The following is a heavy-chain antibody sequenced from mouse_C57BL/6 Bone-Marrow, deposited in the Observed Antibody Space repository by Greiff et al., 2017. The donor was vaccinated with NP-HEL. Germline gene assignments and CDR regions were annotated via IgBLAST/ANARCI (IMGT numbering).Heavy chain of an antibody. CDR3: ATVTTSHY. Sequence: QVQLKQSGAELVKPGASVKLSCKASGYTFTSYWMHWVKQRPGRGLEWIGRIDPNSGGTKYNEKFKSKARLTVDKPSSTAYMQLSSLTSDDSAGYYCATVTTSHYWGQGTTLTVSS. J-gene: IGHJ2*01. V-gene: IGHV1-72*01. CDR2: IDPNSGGT. CDR1: GYTFTSYW. D-gene: IGHD2-12*01.